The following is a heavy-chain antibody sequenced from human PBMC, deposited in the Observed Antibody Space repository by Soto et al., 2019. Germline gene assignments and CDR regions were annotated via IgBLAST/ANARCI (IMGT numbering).Heavy chain of an antibody. CDR1: GYTFTSYD. CDR3: VGVQKSYYYYYMDV. J-gene: IGHJ6*03. Sequence: QVQLVQSGAEVKKPGASVKVSCKASGYTFTSYDINWVRQATGQGLEWMGWMNPNSGNTGYAQKFQGRVTMTRNTSISTAYMELSNLRSEDTAVYYCVGVQKSYYYYYMDVWGKGTTVTVSS. V-gene: IGHV1-8*01. D-gene: IGHD1-1*01. CDR2: MNPNSGNT.